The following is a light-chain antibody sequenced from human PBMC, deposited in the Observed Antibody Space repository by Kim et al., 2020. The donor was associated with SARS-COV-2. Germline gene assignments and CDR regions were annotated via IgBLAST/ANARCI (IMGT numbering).Light chain of an antibody. Sequence: SITISCAGTSSDVGSYDLVSWYQNHPGKVPKLMIYEANKRPSEISDRFSGSKSGNTASLTISGLQAEDEADYYCCSYANSGTFVIFGGGTKLTVL. CDR3: CSYANSGTFVI. CDR2: EAN. V-gene: IGLV2-23*01. CDR1: SSDVGSYDL. J-gene: IGLJ2*01.